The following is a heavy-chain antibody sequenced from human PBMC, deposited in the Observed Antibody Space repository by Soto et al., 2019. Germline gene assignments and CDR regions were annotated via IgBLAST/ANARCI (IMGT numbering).Heavy chain of an antibody. CDR2: ISGSGGST. CDR3: ANSLQEYYYDSSGYYSKYYFDY. CDR1: GFTFSSYA. Sequence: GGSLRLSCAASGFTFSSYAMSWVRQAPGKGLEWVSAISGSGGSTYYADSVKGRFTISRDNSKNTLYLQMNSLRAEDTAVYYCANSLQEYYYDSSGYYSKYYFDYWGQGTLVTV. D-gene: IGHD3-22*01. V-gene: IGHV3-23*01. J-gene: IGHJ4*02.